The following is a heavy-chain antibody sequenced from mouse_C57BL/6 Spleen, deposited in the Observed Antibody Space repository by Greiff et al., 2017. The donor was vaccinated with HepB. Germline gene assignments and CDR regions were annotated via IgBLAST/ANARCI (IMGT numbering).Heavy chain of an antibody. V-gene: IGHV1-9*01. CDR2: ILLGSGST. Sequence: QVQLQQSGAELMKPGASVKLSCKASGYTFTGYWIEWVEQRPGHGLEWIGEILLGSGSTNYNETVKGKATFTADTTSKTTYMQLSSPTTEDSAIYDCARRGDYYSFDYWGQGTTLTVSS. CDR3: ARRGDYYSFDY. D-gene: IGHD2-4*01. J-gene: IGHJ2*01. CDR1: GYTFTGYW.